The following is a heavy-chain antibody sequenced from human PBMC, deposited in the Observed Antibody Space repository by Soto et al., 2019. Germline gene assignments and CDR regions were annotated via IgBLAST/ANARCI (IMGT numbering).Heavy chain of an antibody. D-gene: IGHD3-16*01. CDR2: ISTDSSRA. CDR1: GFTFNTFE. J-gene: IGHJ5*01. CDR3: VKGGWLDL. Sequence: EVQLLESGGGLVQPGGSLRLSCAASGFTFNTFEMSWVRQAPGRGLEWVSFISTDSSRAYYADAVKGRFTISSDNSKHTLYLQKNSLRAEDTAVYACVKGGWLDLWGQGTLVTGSS. V-gene: IGHV3-23*01.